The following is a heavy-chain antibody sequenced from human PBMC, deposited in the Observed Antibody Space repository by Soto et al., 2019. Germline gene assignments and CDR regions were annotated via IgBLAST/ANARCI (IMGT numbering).Heavy chain of an antibody. CDR3: ARDRPSRANGGFDP. CDR1: GFTFSSYS. D-gene: IGHD2-8*01. V-gene: IGHV3-21*01. J-gene: IGHJ5*02. Sequence: GGSLRLSCAASGFTFSSYSMNWVRQAPGKGLEWVSSISSSSSYIYYADSVKGRFTISRDNAKNSLYLQMNSLRAEDTVVYYCARDRPSRANGGFDPWGQGTLVTVSS. CDR2: ISSSSSYI.